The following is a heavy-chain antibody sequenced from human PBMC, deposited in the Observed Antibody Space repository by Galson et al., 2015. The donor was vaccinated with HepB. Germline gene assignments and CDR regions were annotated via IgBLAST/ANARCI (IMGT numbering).Heavy chain of an antibody. CDR1: GFSFSSYP. V-gene: IGHV3-21*01. CDR2: IGSSSTYM. J-gene: IGHJ6*03. CDR3: ARASRYCTTTSCSSRDSYYYYMDV. Sequence: SLRLSCAASGFSFSSYPMNWVRQAPGKGLEWVSCIGSSSTYMFYADSVKGRFTISRDNAKNTVYLQMNSLRAEDTAEYYCARASRYCTTTSCSSRDSYYYYMDVWGKGTTVTVSS. D-gene: IGHD2-2*01.